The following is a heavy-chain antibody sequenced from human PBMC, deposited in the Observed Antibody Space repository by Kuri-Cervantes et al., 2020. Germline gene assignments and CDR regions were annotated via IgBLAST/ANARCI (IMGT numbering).Heavy chain of an antibody. Sequence: GESLKISCAGSGFTFDMYAVSWVRQAPGKGLEWVSGISKSGGSTNYADSVKGRFTISRDNSKNTLYLQMNSLRAEDTAVYYCARVRGSGSYAYVADWGQGILVTVSS. D-gene: IGHD3-10*01. J-gene: IGHJ4*01. CDR2: ISKSGGST. CDR3: ARVRGSGSYAYVAD. V-gene: IGHV3-23*01. CDR1: GFTFDMYA.